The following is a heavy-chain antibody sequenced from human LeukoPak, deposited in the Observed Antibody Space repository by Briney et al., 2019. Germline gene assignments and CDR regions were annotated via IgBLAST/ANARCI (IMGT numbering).Heavy chain of an antibody. J-gene: IGHJ4*02. CDR2: INAGNGNT. CDR3: ARAYYDFWSGYSFDY. D-gene: IGHD3-3*01. CDR1: GYTFTSYA. V-gene: IGHV1-3*01. Sequence: ASVKVSCKASGYTFTSYAMHWVRQAPGQRLEWMGWINAGNGNTKHSQKFQGRVTITRDTSASTAYMELSSLRSEDTAVYYCARAYYDFWSGYSFDYWGQGTLVTVSS.